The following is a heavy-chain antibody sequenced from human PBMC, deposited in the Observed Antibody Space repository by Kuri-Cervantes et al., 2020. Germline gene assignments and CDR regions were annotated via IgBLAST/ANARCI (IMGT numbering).Heavy chain of an antibody. Sequence: GGSLRLSCAASGFTFSSYWMSWVRQAPGKGLEWVANIKQDGSEKYYVDSVKGRFTISRDNAKNSLYLQMNSLRAEDTAVYYCARDEGVVAAEVFDHWGQGTLVTVSS. CDR1: GFTFSSYW. CDR3: ARDEGVVAAEVFDH. V-gene: IGHV3-7*01. J-gene: IGHJ4*02. D-gene: IGHD2-15*01. CDR2: IKQDGSEK.